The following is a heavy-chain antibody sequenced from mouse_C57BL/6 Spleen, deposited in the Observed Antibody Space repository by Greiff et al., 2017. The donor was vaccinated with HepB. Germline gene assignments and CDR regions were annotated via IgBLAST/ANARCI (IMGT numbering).Heavy chain of an antibody. D-gene: IGHD2-4*01. J-gene: IGHJ4*01. CDR3: ARDIYYDYHRYNAMDY. Sequence: QVQLQQPGAELVMPGASVKLSCKASGYTFTSYWMHWVKQRPGQGLEWIGEIDHSDSYTNYNQKFKGKSTLTVDKSSSTAYMQLSSLTSEDSAVYYCARDIYYDYHRYNAMDYWGQGTSVTVSS. CDR1: GYTFTSYW. V-gene: IGHV1-69*01. CDR2: IDHSDSYT.